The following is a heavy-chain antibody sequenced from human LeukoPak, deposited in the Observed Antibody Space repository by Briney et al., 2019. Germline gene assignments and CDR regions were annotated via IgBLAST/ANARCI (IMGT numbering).Heavy chain of an antibody. J-gene: IGHJ6*02. CDR2: IYYSGST. CDR1: GGSISSGGYY. V-gene: IGHV4-31*03. Sequence: SETLSLTCTVSGGSISSGGYYWSWIRQHPGKGLESIGYIYYSGSTYYNPSLKSRVTISVDTSKNQFSLKLSSVTAADTAVYNCASGYPYSYYGMDVWGQGTTVTVSS. D-gene: IGHD3-16*01. CDR3: ASGYPYSYYGMDV.